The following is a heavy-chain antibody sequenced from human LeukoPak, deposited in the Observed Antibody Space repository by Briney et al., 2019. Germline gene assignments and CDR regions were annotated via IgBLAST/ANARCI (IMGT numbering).Heavy chain of an antibody. CDR1: GYTLTELS. J-gene: IGHJ1*01. Sequence: GASVKVSCKVSGYTLTELSMHWVRQAPGKGLEWMGGFDPEDGETIYAQKFQGRVTMTEDTSTDTAYMELSSLRSEDTAVYYCATGGGPYCGGDCYAAMYFQHWGQGTLVTASS. D-gene: IGHD2-21*02. CDR3: ATGGGPYCGGDCYAAMYFQH. CDR2: FDPEDGET. V-gene: IGHV1-24*01.